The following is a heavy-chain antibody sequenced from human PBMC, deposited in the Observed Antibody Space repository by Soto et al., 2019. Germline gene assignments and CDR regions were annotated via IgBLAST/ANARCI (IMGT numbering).Heavy chain of an antibody. CDR1: GFTFSSYA. CDR2: ISGSGGST. Sequence: GGSLRLSCAASGFTFSSYAMSWVRQAPGKGLEWVSAISGSGGSTYYADSVKGRFTISRDNSKNTLYLQMNSLRAEDTAVYYCAKDSPYDSSGYYLHYFDYWGQVTLVTVSS. J-gene: IGHJ4*02. CDR3: AKDSPYDSSGYYLHYFDY. D-gene: IGHD3-22*01. V-gene: IGHV3-23*01.